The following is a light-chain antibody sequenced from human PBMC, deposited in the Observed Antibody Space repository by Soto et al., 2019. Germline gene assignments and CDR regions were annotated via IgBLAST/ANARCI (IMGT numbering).Light chain of an antibody. V-gene: IGKV3-20*01. CDR1: QSVTSSY. Sequence: ETVLTESPGPLSLSPGEIATLSFRASQSVTSSYLAWYQQKPGQAPRLLIYGASSSATGIPDRFSGSGSGTDFTLTISRLKPEDVPAYYSQHYSDAYHTLGQGTKLAIK. J-gene: IGKJ2*01. CDR3: QHYSDAYHT. CDR2: GAS.